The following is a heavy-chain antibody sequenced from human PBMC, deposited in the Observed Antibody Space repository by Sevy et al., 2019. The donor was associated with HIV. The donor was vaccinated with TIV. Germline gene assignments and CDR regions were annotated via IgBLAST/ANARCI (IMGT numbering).Heavy chain of an antibody. D-gene: IGHD3-22*01. CDR2: ISSSSSYI. J-gene: IGHJ4*02. Sequence: GGSLSLSCAASGFTFSSYSMNWVRQAPGKGLEWVSSISSSSSYIYYADSVKGRFTISRDNAKNSLYLQMNSLRAEDTAVYYCARERGVGYYYDSSGYYYIDYWGQGTLVTVSS. CDR3: ARERGVGYYYDSSGYYYIDY. V-gene: IGHV3-21*01. CDR1: GFTFSSYS.